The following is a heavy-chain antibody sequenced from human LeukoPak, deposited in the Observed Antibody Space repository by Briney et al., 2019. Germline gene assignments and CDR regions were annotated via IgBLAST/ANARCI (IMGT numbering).Heavy chain of an antibody. CDR1: GFTFSSYS. D-gene: IGHD3-22*01. CDR2: ISSSGSYI. V-gene: IGHV3-21*01. CDR3: ARSRSGLVLDY. J-gene: IGHJ4*02. Sequence: GGSLRLSCAASGFTFSSYSMNWVRQAPGKGLEWVSSISSSGSYIYYAHSVQGRFTLSRDNAKNSLYLQMDSLRAEDTAVYYCARSRSGLVLDYWGQGTLVSVSS.